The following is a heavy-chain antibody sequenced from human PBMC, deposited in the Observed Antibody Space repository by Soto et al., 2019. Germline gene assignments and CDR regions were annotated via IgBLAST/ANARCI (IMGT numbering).Heavy chain of an antibody. V-gene: IGHV3-53*01. CDR1: RFTFSSYS. D-gene: IGHD1-1*01. Sequence: PGGSLRLSCAASRFTFSSYSMHWVRQAPGKGLEWVSALYDLDGSFYAASVKGRFTTSSDSSKTTVYLQMNDLRPDDTAVYYCATWHEREHAYDVWGQGTTVTVSS. J-gene: IGHJ3*01. CDR2: LYDLDGS. CDR3: ATWHEREHAYDV.